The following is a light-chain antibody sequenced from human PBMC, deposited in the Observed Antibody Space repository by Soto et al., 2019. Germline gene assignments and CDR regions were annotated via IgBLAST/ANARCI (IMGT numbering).Light chain of an antibody. V-gene: IGKV1-39*01. CDR2: AAS. J-gene: IGKJ2*01. CDR1: QTISSY. Sequence: DIQMTQSPSSLSASVGDRVTITCRASQTISSYVNWYQQKPVNAPKLLIYAASNLQSGVPSRFSGSGHGTAFTLTISSLQPEDFAIYYCQQSYSTPPTFGQGTKLEIK. CDR3: QQSYSTPPT.